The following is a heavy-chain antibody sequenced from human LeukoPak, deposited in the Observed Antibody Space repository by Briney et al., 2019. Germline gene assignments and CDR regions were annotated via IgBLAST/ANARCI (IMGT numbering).Heavy chain of an antibody. V-gene: IGHV3-7*01. Sequence: GGSLRLSCAASGFTFSSYWMSWVRQTPGKGLEWVANMNQDGSEKYYVDSVKGRFTISRDNAKNSLYLQMNSPRVEDTAVYYCARDLVVHFDYWGQGTLVTVSS. J-gene: IGHJ4*02. D-gene: IGHD2-15*01. CDR1: GFTFSSYW. CDR2: MNQDGSEK. CDR3: ARDLVVHFDY.